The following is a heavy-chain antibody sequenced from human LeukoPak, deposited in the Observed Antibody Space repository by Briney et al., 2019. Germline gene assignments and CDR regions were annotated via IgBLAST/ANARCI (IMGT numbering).Heavy chain of an antibody. Sequence: SETLSLTCTVSGGSISSCSYYWGWIRQPPGKGLEWIGSIYYSGSTYYNPSLKSRVTISVDTSKNQFSLKLSSVTAADTAVYYCARIGLVWWFDPWGQGTLVTVSS. D-gene: IGHD6-19*01. J-gene: IGHJ5*02. CDR2: IYYSGST. V-gene: IGHV4-39*07. CDR1: GGSISSCSYY. CDR3: ARIGLVWWFDP.